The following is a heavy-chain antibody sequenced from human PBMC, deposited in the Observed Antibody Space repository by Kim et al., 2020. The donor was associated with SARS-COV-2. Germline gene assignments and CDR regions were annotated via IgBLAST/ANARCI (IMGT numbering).Heavy chain of an antibody. J-gene: IGHJ3*01. CDR1: GGSISSSSYY. CDR2: IYYSGST. D-gene: IGHD2-8*01. CDR3: ASLRAPNVRNINGARGAVDC. Sequence: SETLSLTCTVSGGSISSSSYYWGWIRQPPGKGLEWIGNIYYSGSTFYNPSLKSRVTISVDTSKNQFSLKLDTSKNQFSLQLSSVTATDTAVYYCASLRAPNVRNINGARGAVDCWGRGTMVTVSS. V-gene: IGHV4-39*01.